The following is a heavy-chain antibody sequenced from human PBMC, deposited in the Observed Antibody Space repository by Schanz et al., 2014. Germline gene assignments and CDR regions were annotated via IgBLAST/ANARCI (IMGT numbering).Heavy chain of an antibody. V-gene: IGHV3-48*04. J-gene: IGHJ6*02. D-gene: IGHD6-13*01. Sequence: VQLVESGGGVVQPGRSLRLSCAASGFTFSSYGMHWVRQPAGKGLEWVSYICSSGNTIYYADSVKGRFTISRDNAKNSLYLQMNSLRAEDTAVFYCAREEGWGIAAAGPKHYYYGMDVWGQGTTVTVSS. CDR3: AREEGWGIAAAGPKHYYYGMDV. CDR1: GFTFSSYG. CDR2: ICSSGNTI.